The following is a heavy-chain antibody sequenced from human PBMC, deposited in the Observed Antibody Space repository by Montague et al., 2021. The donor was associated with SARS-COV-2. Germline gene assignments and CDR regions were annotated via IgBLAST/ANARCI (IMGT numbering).Heavy chain of an antibody. Sequence: ETLSLPFFFSGASTNSNSYYWGWIRQPTGKGLDWIGSFYYNGYTCHTPSLKSRVTISGDTSKNQFSLKLTSVTAADSAVYYCARMVGDCSSDSYYADRWGQGTMVTVSS. V-gene: IGHV4-39*01. CDR3: ARMVGDCSSDSYYADR. CDR2: FYYNGYT. J-gene: IGHJ1*01. D-gene: IGHD2-21*01. CDR1: GASTNSNSYY.